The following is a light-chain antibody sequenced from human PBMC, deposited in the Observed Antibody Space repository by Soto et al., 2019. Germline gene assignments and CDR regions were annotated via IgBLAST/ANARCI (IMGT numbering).Light chain of an antibody. V-gene: IGLV7-46*01. CDR1: TGAVTSGHY. CDR2: DAS. Sequence: QAVVTQEPSLTVSPGRTVTLTCCSSTGAVTSGHYPYWFQQKPGQAPRTLIFDASNKQPWTPARFSGSLRGGKAALTLSGAETEDEAEYSCLLSYSGPGVFGGGTKLTVL. J-gene: IGLJ2*01. CDR3: LLSYSGPGV.